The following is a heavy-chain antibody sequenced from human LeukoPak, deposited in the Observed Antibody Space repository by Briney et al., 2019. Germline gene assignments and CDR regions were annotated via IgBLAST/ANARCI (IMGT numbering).Heavy chain of an antibody. V-gene: IGHV4-61*02. CDR1: GGSISSGSYY. CDR2: IYTSGST. CDR3: ARRTNIRYSYGYGY. J-gene: IGHJ4*02. D-gene: IGHD5-18*01. Sequence: SQTLSLTCTVSGGSISSGSYYWSWIRQPAGKGLEWIGRIYTSGSTNYNPSLKSRVTISVDTSKNQFSLKLSSVTAADTAVYYCARRTNIRYSYGYGYWGQGTLVTVS.